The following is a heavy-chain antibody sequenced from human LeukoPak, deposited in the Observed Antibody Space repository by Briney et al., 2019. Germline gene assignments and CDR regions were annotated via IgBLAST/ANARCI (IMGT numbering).Heavy chain of an antibody. D-gene: IGHD4-23*01. CDR1: GFTFSRYA. CDR3: AKRGYDYGGPFFDY. Sequence: GGSLRLSCAGSGFTFSRYAMSWVRQAPGKGLEWVSTSGTGGSTYYVDSVKGRFTISRDNSKNTVYLQMNSLRAEDTALYYCAKRGYDYGGPFFDYWGQGALVTASS. CDR2: SGTGGST. V-gene: IGHV3-23*01. J-gene: IGHJ4*02.